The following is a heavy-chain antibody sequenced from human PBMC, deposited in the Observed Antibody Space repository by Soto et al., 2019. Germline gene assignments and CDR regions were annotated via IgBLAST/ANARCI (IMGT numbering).Heavy chain of an antibody. J-gene: IGHJ5*02. CDR1: GGSISSSNW. V-gene: IGHV4-4*02. CDR3: ARGGPMVRGRAEDWFDP. D-gene: IGHD3-10*01. CDR2: IYHSGST. Sequence: SETLSLTCAVSGGSISSSNWWSWCRQPPGKKLEWIGEIYHSGSTNYNPPLKSRVTISVDKSKNQFSLKLNSVTAADTAVYYCARGGPMVRGRAEDWFDPWGQGTLVAVSS.